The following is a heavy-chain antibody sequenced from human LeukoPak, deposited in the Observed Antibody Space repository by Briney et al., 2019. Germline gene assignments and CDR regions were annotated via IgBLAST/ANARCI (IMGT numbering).Heavy chain of an antibody. Sequence: SQTLSLTCAISGDSVSSNSAAWNWIRQGPSRGLEWLGRTYYSAKWYNDYAESVKSRITIKPDTFKHQFSLQLNSVTPDDPAVYFCARSHGGSSNWFDPWGKGTLVTVSS. CDR1: GDSVSSNSAA. D-gene: IGHD2-15*01. CDR2: TYYSAKWYN. CDR3: ARSHGGSSNWFDP. J-gene: IGHJ5*02. V-gene: IGHV6-1*01.